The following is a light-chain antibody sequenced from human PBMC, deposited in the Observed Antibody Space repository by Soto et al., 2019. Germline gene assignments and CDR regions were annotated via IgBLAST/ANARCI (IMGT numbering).Light chain of an antibody. J-gene: IGKJ4*01. V-gene: IGKV3-20*01. CDR1: QSVSRSY. CDR3: QQYRSSPLT. Sequence: EIVLTQSPGTLSLSPGERATLSCRASQSVSRSYLARFQQKPGQAPRLLIYGASSRATGIPDRFSGSGSGTDFTLTISRLEPEDCAVYYCQQYRSSPLTFGGGTKVDI. CDR2: GAS.